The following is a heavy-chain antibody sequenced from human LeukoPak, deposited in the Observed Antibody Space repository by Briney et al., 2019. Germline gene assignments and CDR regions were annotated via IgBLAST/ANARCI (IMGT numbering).Heavy chain of an antibody. Sequence: GESLRLSCSASGFTFSSYAGHWVRQAPGKGLEYVSAISSNGGSTYYADSVKGRFTISRDNSKNTLYLQMSSLRAEDTAVYYCVKGRMVRGVTYYYYGMDVWGKGTTVTVSS. V-gene: IGHV3-64D*06. D-gene: IGHD3-10*01. J-gene: IGHJ6*04. CDR3: VKGRMVRGVTYYYYGMDV. CDR2: ISSNGGST. CDR1: GFTFSSYA.